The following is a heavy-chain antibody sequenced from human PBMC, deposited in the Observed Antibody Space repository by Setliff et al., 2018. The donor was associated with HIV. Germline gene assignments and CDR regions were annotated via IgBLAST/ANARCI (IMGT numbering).Heavy chain of an antibody. D-gene: IGHD2-15*01. Sequence: SETLSLTCTVSGGSINNDIYFWSWIRQYPGKGLEWIGYIYYSGSTYYNPSLKSRITISVDTSKNQFSLRLSSVTAADTAVYYCARGRVFCNGDSCYHLDYWGQGVLVTVSS. CDR3: ARGRVFCNGDSCYHLDY. CDR2: IYYSGST. CDR1: GGSINNDIYF. V-gene: IGHV4-31*03. J-gene: IGHJ4*02.